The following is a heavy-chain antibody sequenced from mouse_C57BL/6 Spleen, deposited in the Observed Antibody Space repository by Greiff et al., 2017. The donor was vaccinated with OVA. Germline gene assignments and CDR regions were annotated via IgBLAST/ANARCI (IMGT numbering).Heavy chain of an antibody. J-gene: IGHJ3*01. CDR1: GYSFTGYY. D-gene: IGHD3-3*01. Sequence: DVQLQESGPELVKPGASVKISCKASGYSFTGYYMNWVKQSPEKSLEWIGEINPSTGGTTYNQKFKAKATLTVDKSSSTAYMQLKSLTSEDSAVYYCARGGGTAYWGQGTLVTVSA. V-gene: IGHV1-42*01. CDR3: ARGGGTAY. CDR2: INPSTGGT.